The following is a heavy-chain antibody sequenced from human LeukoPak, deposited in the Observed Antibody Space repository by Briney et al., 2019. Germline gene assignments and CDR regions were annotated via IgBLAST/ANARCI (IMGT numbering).Heavy chain of an antibody. CDR3: ARLTHSYYSDTSGYYPYYYMDV. J-gene: IGHJ6*03. CDR2: ISYSGNT. V-gene: IGHV4-39*02. Sequence: SETLSLTCIVSAGSISSSDYYWGWIRQSPGKGLEWIGRISYSGNTYYNPSLKSRVTISVDTSKNHFSLRLSSVTAADTAVYYCARLTHSYYSDTSGYYPYYYMDVWGKGTRVTVSS. CDR1: AGSISSSDYY. D-gene: IGHD3-22*01.